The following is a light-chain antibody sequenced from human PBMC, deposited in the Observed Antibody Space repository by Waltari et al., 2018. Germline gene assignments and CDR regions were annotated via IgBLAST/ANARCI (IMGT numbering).Light chain of an antibody. CDR1: SSNIGSNS. J-gene: IGLJ3*02. Sequence: QSVLTQPPSASGTPGPRVTTPCSGSSSNIGSNSVYWYQQLPGPAPKLLIYRNTGRPSGVPDRFSGSKSGTSASLAISGLLSEDESDYYCAAWDDSLSGYWVFGGGTKLTVL. CDR3: AAWDDSLSGYWV. V-gene: IGLV1-47*01. CDR2: RNT.